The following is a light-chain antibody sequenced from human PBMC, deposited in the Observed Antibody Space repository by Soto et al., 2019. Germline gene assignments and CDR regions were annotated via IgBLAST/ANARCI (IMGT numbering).Light chain of an antibody. V-gene: IGKV1-39*01. CDR3: QQSFSAPIFT. Sequence: DIQMTQSPSSLSASVGDRVTITCRASQSISTFLNWYQHKPRKAPTLLIYAASSLQSGVPSRFSGSGSGTDFTLTISNLQPEDFATYYCQQSFSAPIFTFGPGTKVDIK. CDR2: AAS. J-gene: IGKJ3*01. CDR1: QSISTF.